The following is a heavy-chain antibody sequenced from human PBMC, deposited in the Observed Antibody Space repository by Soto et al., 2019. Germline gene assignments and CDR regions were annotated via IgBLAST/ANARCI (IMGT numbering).Heavy chain of an antibody. Sequence: QVHLVESGGGLVKPGGSLRLSCAASGFDFSDYYMSWIRQAPGKGPEWVAYITSSSSNFTNYADSVKGRFTISRDNAKNSVYLQMNSLTAEDTALYYCVRDRGYSGYTYWGQGTLVTVSA. D-gene: IGHD5-12*01. V-gene: IGHV3-11*06. CDR1: GFDFSDYY. J-gene: IGHJ4*02. CDR2: ITSSSSNFT. CDR3: VRDRGYSGYTY.